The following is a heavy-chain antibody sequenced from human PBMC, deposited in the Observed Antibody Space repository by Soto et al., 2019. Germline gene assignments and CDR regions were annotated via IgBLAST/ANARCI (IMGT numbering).Heavy chain of an antibody. CDR2: IYYSGST. Sequence: SETLSLTCTVSGGSISSSSYYWGWIRQPPGKGLEWIGSIYYSGSTYYNPSLKSRVTISVDTSKNQFSLKLSSVTAADTAVYYCASGFRRYGGYDLDYWGQGTLVTVSS. J-gene: IGHJ4*02. D-gene: IGHD5-12*01. CDR3: ASGFRRYGGYDLDY. CDR1: GGSISSSSYY. V-gene: IGHV4-39*01.